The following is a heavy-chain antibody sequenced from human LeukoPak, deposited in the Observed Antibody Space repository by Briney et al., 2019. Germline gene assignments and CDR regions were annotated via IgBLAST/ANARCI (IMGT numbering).Heavy chain of an antibody. V-gene: IGHV3-30-3*01. D-gene: IGHD3-10*01. CDR1: GFTFSSFA. CDR2: ISYDGSNK. Sequence: GRSLRFSCAASGFTFSSFAMHWVRQAPGKGLEWVAVISYDGSNKYYADSVKGRFTISRDNSKNTLYLQMNSLRAEDTAVYYCARDLNLGDISLWGQGTLVTVSS. J-gene: IGHJ4*02. CDR3: ARDLNLGDISL.